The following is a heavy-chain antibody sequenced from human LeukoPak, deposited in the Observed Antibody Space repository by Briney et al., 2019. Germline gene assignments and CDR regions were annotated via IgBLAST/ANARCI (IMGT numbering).Heavy chain of an antibody. V-gene: IGHV4-39*02. J-gene: IGHJ4*02. D-gene: IGHD1-26*01. CDR3: AREEWDSSGAFDY. CDR2: IYYSGST. CDR1: GGSISSSSYY. Sequence: SETLFLTCTVSGGSISSSSYYWGWIRQSPGKGLEWIGSIYYSGSTYYNPSLKSRVTISVDTSKNQFSLKLSSVTAADTVVYYCAREEWDSSGAFDYWGQGTLVTVSS.